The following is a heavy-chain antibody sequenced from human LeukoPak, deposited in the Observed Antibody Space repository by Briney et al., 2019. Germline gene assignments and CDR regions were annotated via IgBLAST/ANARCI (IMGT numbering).Heavy chain of an antibody. J-gene: IGHJ3*02. CDR2: IYYSGST. CDR1: GYSISSGYY. Sequence: NPSETLSLTYTVSGYSISSGYYWSWIRQPPGKGLEWIGYIYYSGSTNYNPSLKSRVTISVDTSKNQFSLKLSSVTAADTAVYYCARDLYNWNDGGAFDIWGQGTMVTVSS. D-gene: IGHD1-1*01. V-gene: IGHV4-61*01. CDR3: ARDLYNWNDGGAFDI.